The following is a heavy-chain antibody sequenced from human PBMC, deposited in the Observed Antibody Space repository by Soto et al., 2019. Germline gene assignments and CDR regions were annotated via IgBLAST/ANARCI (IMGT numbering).Heavy chain of an antibody. CDR3: ARHGSF. D-gene: IGHD3-16*02. CDR1: GVSISGTSYY. CDR2: IYYSGET. Sequence: QLQLQESGPGLVKPSETLSLTYTVSGVSISGTSYYWGWIRQTPAKGLEWIGTIYYSGETFYNPSLKSRVTISIDTSKNHFSLNLTSVTAADTAIYYCARHGSFWGQGALVTVSS. V-gene: IGHV4-39*01. J-gene: IGHJ1*01.